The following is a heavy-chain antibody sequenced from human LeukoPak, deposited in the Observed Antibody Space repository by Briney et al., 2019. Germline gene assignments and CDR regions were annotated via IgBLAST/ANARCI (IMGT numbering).Heavy chain of an antibody. CDR1: GGSVSSGSYY. D-gene: IGHD6-19*01. CDR3: ARQYSSGWYAPNFDY. V-gene: IGHV4-39*01. CDR2: IYYSGST. Sequence: PSETLSLTCTVSGGSVSSGSYYWGWIRQPPGKGLEWIGSIYYSGSTYYNPSLKSRVTISVDTSKNQFSLKLSSVTAADTAVYYCARQYSSGWYAPNFDYWGQGTLVTVSS. J-gene: IGHJ4*02.